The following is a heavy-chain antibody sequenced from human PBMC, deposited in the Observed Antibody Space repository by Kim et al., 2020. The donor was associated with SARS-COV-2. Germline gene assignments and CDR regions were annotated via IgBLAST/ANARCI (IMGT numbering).Heavy chain of an antibody. V-gene: IGHV1-69*13. CDR1: GGTFSSYA. J-gene: IGHJ5*02. CDR3: ATTDGPDSSGYSWFDP. Sequence: SVKVSCKASGGTFSSYAISWVRQAPGQGLEWMGGIIPIFGTANYAQKFQGRVTITADESTSTAYMELSSLRSEDTAVYYCATTDGPDSSGYSWFDPWGQGTLVTVSS. D-gene: IGHD3-22*01. CDR2: IIPIFGTA.